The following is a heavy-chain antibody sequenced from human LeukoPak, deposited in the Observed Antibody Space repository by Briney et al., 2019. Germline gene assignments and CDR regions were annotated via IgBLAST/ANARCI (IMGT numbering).Heavy chain of an antibody. CDR3: ARGILGAFDI. J-gene: IGHJ3*02. CDR1: GGSISSNY. D-gene: IGHD2-21*01. V-gene: IGHV4-59*01. CDR2: IYYSGST. Sequence: SETLSLTCTVSGGSISSNYWSWIRQPPGKGLEWIGYIYYSGSTNYNPSLKSRVTISVDTSKNQFSLKLSSVTAADTAVYYCARGILGAFDIWGQGTMVTVSS.